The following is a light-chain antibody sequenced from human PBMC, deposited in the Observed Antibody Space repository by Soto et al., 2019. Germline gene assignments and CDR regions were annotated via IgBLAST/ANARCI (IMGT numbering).Light chain of an antibody. CDR3: QQYGSSHT. CDR1: QSVSSSY. CDR2: GAS. V-gene: IGKV3-20*01. J-gene: IGKJ5*01. Sequence: EIVLTQSPGTLSLSPGERATLSCRASQSVSSSYLAWYQQKPGQAPRLLIYGASSRATGIPDRFSGSGSGTDFTLTISRLEPEAFAVYYCQQYGSSHTFGQGTRLEI.